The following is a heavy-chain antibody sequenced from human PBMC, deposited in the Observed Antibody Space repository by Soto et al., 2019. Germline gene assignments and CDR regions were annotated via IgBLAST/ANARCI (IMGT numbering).Heavy chain of an antibody. CDR2: IYHSGAT. V-gene: IGHV4-4*02. J-gene: IGHJ4*02. CDR3: ARHIAVPTTRGFDY. CDR1: GASISSTNW. D-gene: IGHD2-15*01. Sequence: SETLSLTCAVSGASISSTNWWSWVRQAPGEGLEWIGEIYHSGATNYNPSLKSRVIISMDTSKNQLSLRLDSVTAADTAVYFCARHIAVPTTRGFDYWGQGTLVTVSS.